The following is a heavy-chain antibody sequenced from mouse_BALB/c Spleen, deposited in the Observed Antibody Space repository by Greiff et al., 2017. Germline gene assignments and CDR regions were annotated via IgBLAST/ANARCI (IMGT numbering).Heavy chain of an antibody. CDR2: ISSGGST. Sequence: EVHLVESGGGLVKPGGSLKLSCAASGFTFSSYAMSWGRQTPEKRLEWVASISSGGSTYYPDSVKGRFTISRDKARNILYLQMSSLRSADTAMYYCARKDASWFAYWGQGTLVTVSA. CDR3: ARKDASWFAY. J-gene: IGHJ3*01. V-gene: IGHV5-6-5*01. CDR1: GFTFSSYA.